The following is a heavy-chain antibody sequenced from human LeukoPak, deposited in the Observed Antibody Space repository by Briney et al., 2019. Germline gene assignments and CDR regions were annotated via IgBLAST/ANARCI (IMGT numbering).Heavy chain of an antibody. V-gene: IGHV3-33*01. CDR1: GFTFSNYG. Sequence: PGGSLRLSCAASGFTFSNYGMHWVRQAPGKGLEWVTFIWYDGSNKYYADSVKGRFIISRDNSKNTLYLQMNSLRAEDTAVYYCARDTTNSFDYWGQGTQVTVSS. J-gene: IGHJ4*02. CDR2: IWYDGSNK. CDR3: ARDTTNSFDY. D-gene: IGHD1-1*01.